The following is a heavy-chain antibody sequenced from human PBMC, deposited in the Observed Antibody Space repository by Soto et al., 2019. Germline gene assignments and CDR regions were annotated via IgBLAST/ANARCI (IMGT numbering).Heavy chain of an antibody. V-gene: IGHV5-51*01. CDR1: GYSFTSYW. CDR2: IYPGDSDT. J-gene: IGHJ3*02. Sequence: PGESLKISCKGSGYSFTSYWIGWVRQMPGKGLEWMGIIYPGDSDTRYSPSFQGQVTISADKSISTAYLQWSSLKASDTAMYYCASRRSGYYPAPDAFDIWGQGTMVTVS. D-gene: IGHD3-22*01. CDR3: ASRRSGYYPAPDAFDI.